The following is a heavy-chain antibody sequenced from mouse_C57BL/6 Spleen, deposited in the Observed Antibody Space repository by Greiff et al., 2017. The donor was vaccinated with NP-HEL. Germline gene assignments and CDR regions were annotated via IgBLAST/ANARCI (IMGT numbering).Heavy chain of an antibody. CDR2: SRNKANDYTT. Sequence: EVKVVESGGGLVQSGRSLRLSCATSGFTFSDFYMEWVRQAPGKGLEWIAASRNKANDYTTEYSASVKGRFIVSRDTSQSILYLQMNALRAEDTAIYYCARDAYYDYDAYAMDYWGQGTSVTVSS. D-gene: IGHD2-4*01. J-gene: IGHJ4*01. CDR3: ARDAYYDYDAYAMDY. V-gene: IGHV7-1*01. CDR1: GFTFSDFY.